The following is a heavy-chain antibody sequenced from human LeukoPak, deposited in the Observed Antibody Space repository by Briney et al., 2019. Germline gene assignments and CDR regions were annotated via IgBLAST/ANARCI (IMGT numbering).Heavy chain of an antibody. J-gene: IGHJ4*02. D-gene: IGHD3-10*01. Sequence: SETLSLTCSVSGGSINSYFWSWIRQPPGKGLEWIGYIYYSGSTNYNPSLESRVTISVDTSKNQFSLKLSSVTASDTAVYYCARVGHYYYGSGSYLGGFDYWGQGTLVTVSS. CDR3: ARVGHYYYGSGSYLGGFDY. CDR2: IYYSGST. CDR1: GGSINSYF. V-gene: IGHV4-59*01.